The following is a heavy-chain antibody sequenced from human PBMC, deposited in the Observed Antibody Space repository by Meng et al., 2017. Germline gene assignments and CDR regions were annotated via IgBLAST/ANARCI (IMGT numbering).Heavy chain of an antibody. J-gene: IGHJ5*02. CDR1: GYTFTSYA. CDR3: ARDKLKTFDP. V-gene: IGHV1-3*01. CDR2: INAGNGNT. Sequence: VQLVPAGAEGKKPGASVKVSCKASGYTFTSYAMHWVRQAPGQRLEWMGWINAGNGNTKYSQKFQGRVTITRDTSASTAYMELSSLRSEDTAVYYCARDKLKTFDPWGQGTLVTVSS.